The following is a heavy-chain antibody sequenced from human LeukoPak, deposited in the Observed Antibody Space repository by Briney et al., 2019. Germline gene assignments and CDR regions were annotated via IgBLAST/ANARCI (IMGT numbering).Heavy chain of an antibody. V-gene: IGHV4-38-2*02. CDR1: GDSITSHYY. D-gene: IGHD6-13*01. Sequence: PSETLSLTCTVSGDSITSHYYWGWIRQPPGKGLEWIGTMYHSGSTYYNPSLKSRVTISADTSKNQFSLKLRSVTAADTAVYYCARVAQQLVDGTHYYYYMDVWGKGTTVTVSS. CDR3: ARVAQQLVDGTHYYYYMDV. J-gene: IGHJ6*03. CDR2: MYHSGST.